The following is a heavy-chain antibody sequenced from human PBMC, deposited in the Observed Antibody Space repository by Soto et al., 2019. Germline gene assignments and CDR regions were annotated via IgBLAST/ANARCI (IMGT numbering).Heavy chain of an antibody. Sequence: EVQLLESGGALVQPGGSLRLSCAASGFTFNSYVMTWVRQAPGEGRGWVSSISRSGRGSANYADSVKGGFTISRDNSENTLFLQMNNLRDEDTALYYCARGRYLDSSDYWVANLPFDHWGLGTLVTVSS. D-gene: IGHD3-22*01. CDR2: ISRSGRGSA. CDR1: GFTFNSYV. V-gene: IGHV3-23*01. CDR3: ARGRYLDSSDYWVANLPFDH. J-gene: IGHJ4*02.